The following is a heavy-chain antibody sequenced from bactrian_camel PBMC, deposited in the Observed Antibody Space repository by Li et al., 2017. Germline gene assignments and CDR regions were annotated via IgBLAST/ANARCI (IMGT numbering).Heavy chain of an antibody. J-gene: IGHJ4*01. CDR1: GYTHDTYC. V-gene: IGHV3S55*01. Sequence: HVQLVESGGGSVQAGGSLRLSCAARGYTHDTYCMGWFRRPPGKEREGIAVIDSDGDTAYAESLKDRFTISQDNAKKMLYLQMNSLKPEDTAMYYCAAGPPGGFRQCYWTYWGQGTQVTVS. CDR3: AAGPPGGFRQCYWTY. CDR2: IDSDGDT. D-gene: IGHD3*01.